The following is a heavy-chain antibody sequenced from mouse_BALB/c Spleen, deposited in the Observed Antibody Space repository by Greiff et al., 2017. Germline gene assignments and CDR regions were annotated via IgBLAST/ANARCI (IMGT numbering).Heavy chain of an antibody. CDR3: ARITTATWAMDY. Sequence: VQLQQSGAELARPGASVKMSCKASGYTFTSYTMHWVKQRPGQGLEWIGYINPSSGYTNYNQKFKDKATLTADKSSSTAYMPLSSLTSEDSAVYYCARITTATWAMDYGGQGTSVTVSS. V-gene: IGHV1-4*01. CDR1: GYTFTSYT. J-gene: IGHJ4*01. D-gene: IGHD1-2*01. CDR2: INPSSGYT.